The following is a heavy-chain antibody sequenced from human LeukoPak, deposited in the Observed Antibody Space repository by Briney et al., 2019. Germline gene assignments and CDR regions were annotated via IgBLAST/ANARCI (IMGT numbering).Heavy chain of an antibody. D-gene: IGHD3-10*01. CDR1: GGSISSSNR. CDR2: IYHSGST. V-gene: IGHV4-4*02. J-gene: IGHJ4*02. Sequence: SETLSLTCAVSGGSISSSNRWSWVRQPPGKGLEWIGEIYHSGSTNYNPSLKSRVTISVDTSKNQFSLKLSSVTAADTAVYYCARQFFGRHFDNWGQGTLVTVSS. CDR3: ARQFFGRHFDN.